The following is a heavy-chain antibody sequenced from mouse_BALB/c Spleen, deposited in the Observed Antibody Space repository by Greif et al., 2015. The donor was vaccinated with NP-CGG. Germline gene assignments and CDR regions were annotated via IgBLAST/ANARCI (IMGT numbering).Heavy chain of an antibody. Sequence: VQLKESGTVLARPGASVEMSCKASGYTFTSYWMHWVKQRPGQGLEWIGAIYPGNSDTSYNQKFKGKAKLTAVTSTSTAYMELSSLTNEDSAVYYCTRCGTYYGNYGGVWFAYWGQGTLVTVSA. CDR2: IYPGNSDT. D-gene: IGHD2-10*01. CDR3: TRCGTYYGNYGGVWFAY. CDR1: GYTFTSYW. J-gene: IGHJ3*01. V-gene: IGHV1-5*01.